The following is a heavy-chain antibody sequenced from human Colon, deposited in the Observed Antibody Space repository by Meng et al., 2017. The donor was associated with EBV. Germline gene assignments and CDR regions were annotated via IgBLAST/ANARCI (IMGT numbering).Heavy chain of an antibody. D-gene: IGHD6-19*01. CDR2: IYYSGST. CDR3: ARVSSGWDYFDY. CDR1: GGAISSGGYY. J-gene: IGHJ4*02. Sequence: HVHLQESVPGMVKPSQTLSLTCTVSGGAISSGGYYWTWFLQYPGKGLGWFGNIYYSGSTFYNPSLKRRVIISIDTSKNQFSLNLRSVTAADTAVYYCARVSSGWDYFDYWGQGTLVTV. V-gene: IGHV4-31*03.